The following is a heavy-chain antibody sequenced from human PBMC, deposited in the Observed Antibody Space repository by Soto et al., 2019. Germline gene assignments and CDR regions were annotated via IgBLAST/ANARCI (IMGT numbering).Heavy chain of an antibody. CDR3: ARSVAVPGAHIDY. CDR1: GGSISGSY. J-gene: IGHJ4*02. V-gene: IGHV4-59*01. CDR2: VYYTGST. Sequence: SETLSLTCSVSGGSISGSYWSWIRQSPGKGLGWLGYVYYTGSTNYSPSLRSRVSISVDTSKNEFSLRLSSVTAADTAVYFCARSVAVPGAHIDYWGQGTQVTVSS. D-gene: IGHD6-19*01.